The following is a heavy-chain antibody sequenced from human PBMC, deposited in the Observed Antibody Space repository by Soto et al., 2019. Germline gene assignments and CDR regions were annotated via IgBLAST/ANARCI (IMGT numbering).Heavy chain of an antibody. Sequence: QLQLQESGPGLVKPSETLSLTCTVSGGSISSSSYYWGWIRQPPGKGREGIGSIYYSGSTYYNPPLKGRVTISVDTSKNQFSLKLSSVTAADTAVYYCARCTIFGRYRYFDLWGRGTLVTVSS. CDR1: GGSISSSSYY. V-gene: IGHV4-39*01. D-gene: IGHD3-3*01. CDR3: ARCTIFGRYRYFDL. J-gene: IGHJ2*01. CDR2: IYYSGST.